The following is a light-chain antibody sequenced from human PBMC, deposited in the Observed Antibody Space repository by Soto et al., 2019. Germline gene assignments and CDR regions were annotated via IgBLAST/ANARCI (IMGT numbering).Light chain of an antibody. V-gene: IGKV3-20*01. CDR3: QHYLDSPRP. CDR2: GAS. CDR1: QSVSSSY. J-gene: IGKJ4*01. Sequence: EIVLTQSPGTLSLSPGEAATLSCRASQSVSSSYIAWYQQKPGQAPRLLIYGASTRATGIPDRFSGSGSGTDFTLTISRLEPEDFAVYYCQHYLDSPRPFGGGTKVEIK.